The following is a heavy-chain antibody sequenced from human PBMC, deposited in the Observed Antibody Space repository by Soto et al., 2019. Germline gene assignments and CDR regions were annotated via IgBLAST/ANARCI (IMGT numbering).Heavy chain of an antibody. V-gene: IGHV4-61*03. Sequence: PSETLSLTCTVSGGSVSDNSYYWTWIRQSPGKGLEWIGYVFYRGNTKLNPSLKSRVTISVGTSENHFSLRLSSVTAADTAVYYCAREAMRDLWSHGLDVWGQGTTVTVSS. CDR3: AREAMRDLWSHGLDV. CDR1: GGSVSDNSYY. J-gene: IGHJ6*02. D-gene: IGHD3-3*01. CDR2: VFYRGNT.